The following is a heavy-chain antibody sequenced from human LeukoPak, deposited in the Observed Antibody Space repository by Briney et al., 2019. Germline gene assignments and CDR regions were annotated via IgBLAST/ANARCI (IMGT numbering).Heavy chain of an antibody. CDR3: ARGVAVAVNWFDP. CDR1: GHSISSSYY. Sequence: PSETLSLTCAVSGHSISSSYYWGWIRQPPGKGVEWIGSIYHSGSTYYNPSLKSRVTISVDMSKNQCSLRLSSVTAADTAVYYCARGVAVAVNWFDPCGQGTLVTVSS. J-gene: IGHJ5*02. V-gene: IGHV4-38-2*01. D-gene: IGHD6-19*01. CDR2: IYHSGST.